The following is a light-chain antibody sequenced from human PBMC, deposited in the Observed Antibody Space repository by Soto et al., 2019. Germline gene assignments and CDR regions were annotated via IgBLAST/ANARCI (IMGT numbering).Light chain of an antibody. CDR2: EVN. Sequence: QSALTQPASVSGSPGQSITISCTGTSSDVDTYKYVSWYQQHPGKAPKIIIYEVNKRPSGISDRFSGSKSGNTASLTISGLQAEDEADYFCCSFVRTNGLLFGGGTKLTVL. J-gene: IGLJ2*01. CDR3: CSFVRTNGLL. CDR1: SSDVDTYKY. V-gene: IGLV2-23*02.